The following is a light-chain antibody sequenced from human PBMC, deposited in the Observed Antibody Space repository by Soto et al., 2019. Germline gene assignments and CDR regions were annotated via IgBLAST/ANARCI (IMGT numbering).Light chain of an antibody. CDR3: ASWDDTLNGWV. CDR1: SSNIGSNT. J-gene: IGLJ3*02. Sequence: QSVLTQPPSASGTPGQRVTIPCSGGSSNIGSNTIHWYQQLPGTAPKLLIYINSQRPSGVPDRFSASKSGTSASLAISGLQSEDEADYYCASWDDTLNGWVFGGGTKLTVL. V-gene: IGLV1-44*01. CDR2: INS.